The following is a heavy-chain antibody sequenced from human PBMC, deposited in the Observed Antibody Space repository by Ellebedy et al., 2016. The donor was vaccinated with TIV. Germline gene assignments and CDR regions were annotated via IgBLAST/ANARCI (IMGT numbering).Heavy chain of an antibody. D-gene: IGHD3-10*01. CDR1: GYTFTSYG. CDR3: ARDLGVGSGSYYNLFDY. V-gene: IGHV1-18*01. CDR2: NRVYNGNT. Sequence: AASVKVSCKASGYTFTSYGVSWVRQAPGQGLEWLGWNRVYNGNTNYAQKLQGRVTMTTDTSTSTAYMELRSLRSDDTAVYYCARDLGVGSGSYYNLFDYWGQGTLVTVSS. J-gene: IGHJ4*02.